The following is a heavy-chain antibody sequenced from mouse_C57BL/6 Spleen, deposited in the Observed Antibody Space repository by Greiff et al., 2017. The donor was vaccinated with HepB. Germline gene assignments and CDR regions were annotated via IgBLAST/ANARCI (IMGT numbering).Heavy chain of an antibody. CDR2: IYPGSGST. CDR3: ARETYYGSRGWYFDV. V-gene: IGHV1-55*01. Sequence: VQLQRPGAELVKPGASVKMSCKASGYTFTSYWITWVKQRPGQGLEWIGDIYPGSGSTNYNEKFKSKATLTVDTSSSTAYMQLSSLTSEDSAVYYCARETYYGSRGWYFDVWGTGTTVTVSS. D-gene: IGHD1-1*01. J-gene: IGHJ1*03. CDR1: GYTFTSYW.